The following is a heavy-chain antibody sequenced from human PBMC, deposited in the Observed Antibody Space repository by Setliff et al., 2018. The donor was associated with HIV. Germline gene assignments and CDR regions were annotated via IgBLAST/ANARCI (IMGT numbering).Heavy chain of an antibody. V-gene: IGHV4-61*09. CDR3: ASAFDSSGPWLDL. J-gene: IGHJ5*02. CDR1: GGSITSGNYY. CDR2: IYTNGNT. D-gene: IGHD3-22*01. Sequence: SETLSLTCTVSGGSITSGNYYWSWIRQSAGKGLEWIGHIYTNGNTHYNSSLKSRVTISVDLSKNQFSLKLTSVTAADTAIYYCASAFDSSGPWLDLWAQGTLVTVTS.